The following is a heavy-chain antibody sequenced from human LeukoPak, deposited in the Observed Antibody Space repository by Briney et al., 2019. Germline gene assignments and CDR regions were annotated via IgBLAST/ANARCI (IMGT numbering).Heavy chain of an antibody. D-gene: IGHD4-17*01. J-gene: IGHJ6*03. CDR3: ARLYGPYYQYVDV. CDR1: AYSFNTYW. V-gene: IGHV5-51*01. CDR2: IYPDDSDT. Sequence: GESLEISCQGSAYSFNTYWIAWVRQMPGKGLEWMGIIYPDDSDTAYSPSFEGQVTISADRSISTAYLQWSSLKASDTAMYYCARLYGPYYQYVDVWGKGTTVTVSS.